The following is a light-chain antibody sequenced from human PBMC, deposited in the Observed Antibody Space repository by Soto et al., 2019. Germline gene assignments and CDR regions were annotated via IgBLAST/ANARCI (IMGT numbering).Light chain of an antibody. CDR2: DAS. CDR1: QDIRYY. Sequence: DIQMTQSPSSLSASLGDRVTITCQSSQDIRYYLNWYQQKTGQDPKLLIYDASQLETGVPSRFSGSGSGTDFNFTINRLQTEDIGTYYCQHYNSFTITFGQGTRVEIK. CDR3: QHYNSFTIT. J-gene: IGKJ5*01. V-gene: IGKV1-33*01.